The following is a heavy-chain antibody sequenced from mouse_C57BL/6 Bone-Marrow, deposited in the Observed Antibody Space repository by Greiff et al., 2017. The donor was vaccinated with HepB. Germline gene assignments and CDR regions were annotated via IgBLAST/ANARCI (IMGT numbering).Heavy chain of an antibody. CDR3: ARKGDNYGSSYDFDV. J-gene: IGHJ1*03. V-gene: IGHV1-85*01. CDR2: IYPRDGST. Sequence: VQLQESGPELVKPGASVKLSCKASGYTFTSYDINWVKQRPGQGLEWIGWIYPRDGSTKYNEKFKGKATLTVDTSSSTAYMELHSLTSEDSAVYFCARKGDNYGSSYDFDVWGKGTTVTVSS. CDR1: GYTFTSYD. D-gene: IGHD1-1*01.